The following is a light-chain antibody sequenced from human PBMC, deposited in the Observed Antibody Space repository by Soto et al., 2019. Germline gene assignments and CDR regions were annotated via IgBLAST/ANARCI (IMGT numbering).Light chain of an antibody. Sequence: QSVLTQPPSVSGAPGQRVTISCTGSSSNIGAGYDVQWYQQLPGAAPRLLIFGNTNRPSGVPDRFSGSRSGTSASLAISGLQAEDGADYYCQSYDISPGVSVVFGGGTKLTVL. CDR3: QSYDISPGVSVV. V-gene: IGLV1-40*01. J-gene: IGLJ2*01. CDR2: GNT. CDR1: SSNIGAGYD.